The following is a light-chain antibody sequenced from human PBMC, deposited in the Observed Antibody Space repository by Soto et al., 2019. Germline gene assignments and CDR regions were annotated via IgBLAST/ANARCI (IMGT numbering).Light chain of an antibody. CDR1: SSDIGAY. J-gene: IGLJ2*01. CDR2: EVN. Sequence: QSALTQPPSASGSPGQSVTFSCTGTSSDIGAYVSWYQHHPGKAPKLVISEVNTRPSGVPDRFSGSKSGNTASLTVSGLQAEDEADYYCGSYAGNNIFLFGGGTKLTVL. V-gene: IGLV2-8*01. CDR3: GSYAGNNIFL.